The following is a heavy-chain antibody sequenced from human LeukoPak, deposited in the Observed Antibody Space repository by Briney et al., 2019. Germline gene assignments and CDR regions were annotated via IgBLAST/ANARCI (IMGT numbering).Heavy chain of an antibody. Sequence: PEGSLRLSCAASGFTFTDSYMTWVRQAPGKGLEWVSYISSSGSTIYYADSVKGRFTISRDNAKNSLYLQMNSLRAEDTAVYYCASTSMIVVVIRVDYWGQGTLVTVSS. CDR3: ASTSMIVVVIRVDY. J-gene: IGHJ4*02. V-gene: IGHV3-11*04. CDR2: ISSSGSTI. D-gene: IGHD3-22*01. CDR1: GFTFTDSY.